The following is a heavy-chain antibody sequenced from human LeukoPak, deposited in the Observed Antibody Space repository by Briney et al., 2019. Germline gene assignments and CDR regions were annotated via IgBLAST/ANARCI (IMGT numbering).Heavy chain of an antibody. CDR2: IRQDGGKK. CDR3: ARYYYASAFDY. V-gene: IGHV3-7*01. Sequence: GGSLRLSCAASGFTFSNYWMNWVRQAPGKGLEWVANIRQDGGKKDYVASVKGRFTISRDNAKNSLYLQMNSLRAEDTAVYYCARYYYASAFDYWGQGTLVTVSS. D-gene: IGHD3-10*01. J-gene: IGHJ4*02. CDR1: GFTFSNYW.